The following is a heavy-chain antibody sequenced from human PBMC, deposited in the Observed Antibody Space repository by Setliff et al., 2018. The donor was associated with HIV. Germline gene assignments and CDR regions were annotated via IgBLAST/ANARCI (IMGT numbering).Heavy chain of an antibody. V-gene: IGHV3-30*02. CDR2: IWYDASKK. CDR3: VKDVLKFWSVSGALDF. CDR1: GFTFNSFG. D-gene: IGHD3-3*01. J-gene: IGHJ4*02. Sequence: GGSLRLSCAASGFTFNSFGIHWVRQAPGKGLEWVALIWYDASKKEYSDSVKGRFNILRDDSKKTAYLQMNSLREEDTAVYYCVKDVLKFWSVSGALDFWGPGTLVTVSS.